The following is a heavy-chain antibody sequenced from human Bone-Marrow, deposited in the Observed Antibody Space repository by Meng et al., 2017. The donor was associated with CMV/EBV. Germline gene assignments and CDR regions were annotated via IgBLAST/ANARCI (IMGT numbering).Heavy chain of an antibody. CDR2: IKQDGSEK. CDR1: GFTFSSYW. Sequence: GESLKISCAASGFTFSSYWMSWVRQAPGKGLEWVANIKQDGSEKYYVDSVKGRFTISRDNAKNSLYLQMNSLRAEDTAVYYCAKDLQYYYDSSGTQDFDYWGQGTLVTVSS. D-gene: IGHD3-22*01. CDR3: AKDLQYYYDSSGTQDFDY. V-gene: IGHV3-7*01. J-gene: IGHJ4*02.